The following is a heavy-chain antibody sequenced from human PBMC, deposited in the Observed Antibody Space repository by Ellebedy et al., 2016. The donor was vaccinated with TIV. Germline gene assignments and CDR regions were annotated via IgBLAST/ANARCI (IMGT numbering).Heavy chain of an antibody. CDR3: AADLASVGQ. CDR2: IIPVLETP. J-gene: IGHJ1*01. D-gene: IGHD1-26*01. CDR1: GGSFSSYV. V-gene: IGHV1-69*10. Sequence: AASVKVSCKASGGSFSSYVISWARQAPGQGLEWMGGIIPVLETPNYAQKFQGRLTVSADKSTNTAYMELSSLTSEDTAVYYCAADLASVGQWGQGTLVIVSS.